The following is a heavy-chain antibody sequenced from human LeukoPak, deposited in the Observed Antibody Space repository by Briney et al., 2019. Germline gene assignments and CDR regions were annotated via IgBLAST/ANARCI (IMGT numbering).Heavy chain of an antibody. CDR3: AAGYTTGWYVRYFDY. CDR1: GFTLSNYA. Sequence: PGASLRLSCVASGFTLSNYAMSWVRQAPGKGLEWVSSISCSGGSTYQAENVKGRFTISRDNSKNTLYLQMNSLRDEDTAIYYCAAGYTTGWYVRYFDYWGQGTLVTVSS. CDR2: ISCSGGST. V-gene: IGHV3-23*01. J-gene: IGHJ4*02. D-gene: IGHD6-19*01.